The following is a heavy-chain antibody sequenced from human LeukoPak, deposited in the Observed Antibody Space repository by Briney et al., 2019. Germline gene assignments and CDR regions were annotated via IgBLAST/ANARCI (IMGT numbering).Heavy chain of an antibody. J-gene: IGHJ4*02. D-gene: IGHD3-16*01. V-gene: IGHV1-2*02. CDR2: INPNSGDT. Sequence: ASVKVSCKASGYTFTGYYMHWVRQAPGQGLEWMGWINPNSGDTKYSQRFQGRVTMTRDTSISTAYMELSRLRSDDTAVYYCATQRGSYLWGTDFDYWGQGTLVTVSS. CDR3: ATQRGSYLWGTDFDY. CDR1: GYTFTGYY.